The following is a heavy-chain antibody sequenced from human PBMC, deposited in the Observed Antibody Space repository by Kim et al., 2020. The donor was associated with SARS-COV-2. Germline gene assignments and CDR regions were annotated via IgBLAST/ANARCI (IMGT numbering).Heavy chain of an antibody. CDR3: ARDLPDSSSSRIVNGMDV. CDR2: ISYDGSNK. V-gene: IGHV3-30*04. CDR1: GFTFSSYA. D-gene: IGHD6-13*01. J-gene: IGHJ6*04. Sequence: GGSLRLSCAASGFTFSSYAMHWVRQAPGKGLEWVAVISYDGSNKYYADSVKGRFTISRDNSKNTLYLQMNSLRAEDTAVYYCARDLPDSSSSRIVNGMDVWGEGTTGTVSS.